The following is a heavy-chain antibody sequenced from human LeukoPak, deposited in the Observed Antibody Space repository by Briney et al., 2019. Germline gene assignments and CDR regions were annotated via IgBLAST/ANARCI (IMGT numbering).Heavy chain of an antibody. V-gene: IGHV1-8*01. J-gene: IGHJ4*02. CDR1: GNTLTELS. CDR2: MNPNSGNT. Sequence: GASVKVSCKVSGNTLTELSIHWVRQALGKGLEWVGWMNPNSGNTGYAQKFQGRVTMTRNTSISTAYMELSSLRSEDTAVYYCARGHVRAAAAKGPLSLVYWGQGTLVTVSS. CDR3: ARGHVRAAAAKGPLSLVY. D-gene: IGHD6-13*01.